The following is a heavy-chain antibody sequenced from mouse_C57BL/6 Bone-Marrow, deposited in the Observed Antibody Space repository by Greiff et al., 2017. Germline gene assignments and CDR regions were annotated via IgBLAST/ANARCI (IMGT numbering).Heavy chain of an antibody. CDR1: GYSFTGYY. V-gene: IGHV1-42*01. D-gene: IGHD4-1*01. J-gene: IGHJ2*01. CDR2: INPSTGGT. CDR3: ARFRRVTGY. Sequence: EVQLQQSGPELVKPGASVKISCKASGYSFTGYYMNWVKQSPEKSLEWIGEINPSTGGTTYNQKFKAKATLTVDKSSSTAYMQLKSLTSEDSAVYYCARFRRVTGYWGQGTTLTVSS.